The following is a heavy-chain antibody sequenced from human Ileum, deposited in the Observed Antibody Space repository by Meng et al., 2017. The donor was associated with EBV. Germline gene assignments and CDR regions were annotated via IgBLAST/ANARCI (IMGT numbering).Heavy chain of an antibody. CDR1: GDRFGTYS. CDR2: IVPIFGTT. Sequence: QVQLVQAGAEVKKPGASVKVSCKAAGDRFGTYSVSWVRQAPGQGLEWMGNIVPIFGTTSYAQKFQGRVTITADESTSTAYMELRNLRSEDSAMYYCARLGGDYDDYWGQGTLVTVSS. CDR3: ARLGGDYDDY. J-gene: IGHJ4*02. D-gene: IGHD1-26*01. V-gene: IGHV1-69*18.